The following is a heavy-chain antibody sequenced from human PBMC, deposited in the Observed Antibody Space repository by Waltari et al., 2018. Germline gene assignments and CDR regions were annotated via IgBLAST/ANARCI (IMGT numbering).Heavy chain of an antibody. Sequence: EVQLFESGGGLVQPGGSLRLSCVASGFTFSTYWMHWVRQAPGKGLVCVSRIKSEGSSTSYADSVKGRFTISRDNAKNTLYLQMNSLRAEDTAVYYCARDGGLELPAFDIWGQGTMVTVSS. J-gene: IGHJ3*02. D-gene: IGHD1-7*01. CDR1: GFTFSTYW. CDR2: IKSEGSST. CDR3: ARDGGLELPAFDI. V-gene: IGHV3-74*01.